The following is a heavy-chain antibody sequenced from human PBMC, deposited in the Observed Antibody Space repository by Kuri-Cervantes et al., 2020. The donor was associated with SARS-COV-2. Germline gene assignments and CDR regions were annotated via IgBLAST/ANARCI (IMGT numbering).Heavy chain of an antibody. CDR2: INHSGST. J-gene: IGHJ4*02. D-gene: IGHD1-26*01. V-gene: IGHV4-34*01. CDR1: GGSFSGYY. Sequence: SETLSLTCAVYGGSFSGYYWSWIRQPPGKGLEWIGEINHSGSTNYNPSLKSRVTISVDTSKNQFSLKLSSVTAADTAVYYCARGQWGLPFDYWGQGTLVTVSS. CDR3: ARGQWGLPFDY.